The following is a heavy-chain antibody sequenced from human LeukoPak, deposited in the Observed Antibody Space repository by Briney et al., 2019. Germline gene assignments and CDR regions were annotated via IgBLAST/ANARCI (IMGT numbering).Heavy chain of an antibody. CDR2: IWSDGSNE. Sequence: GGSLRLSCAASGFTFSSFGMHWVRQAPGKGLEWVAIIWSDGSNEVYIESVKGRFTISRDNSKNTLYLQMNSLRAEDTAVYYCANEIRPNDYWGQGTQVTVSS. D-gene: IGHD4-17*01. CDR1: GFTFSSFG. J-gene: IGHJ4*02. CDR3: ANEIRPNDY. V-gene: IGHV3-33*06.